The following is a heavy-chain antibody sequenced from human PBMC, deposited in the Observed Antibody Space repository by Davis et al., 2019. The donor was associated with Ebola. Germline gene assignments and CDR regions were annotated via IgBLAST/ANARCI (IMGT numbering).Heavy chain of an antibody. J-gene: IGHJ4*02. V-gene: IGHV4-59*08. CDR3: ARSYGAAPFDY. D-gene: IGHD4/OR15-4a*01. Sequence: MPSESLSLTCPVSGGSISPYYWSWIRQPPGKGPEWIGYIYYSGSTKYNLSLKGRVAISVDTSKNQFSLKLSSVTAADTAVYYCARSYGAAPFDYWGQGTLVTVSS. CDR1: GGSISPYY. CDR2: IYYSGST.